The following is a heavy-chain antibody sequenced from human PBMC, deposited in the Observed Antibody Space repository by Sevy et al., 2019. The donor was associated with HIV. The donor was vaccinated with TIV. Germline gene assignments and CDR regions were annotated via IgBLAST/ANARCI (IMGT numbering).Heavy chain of an antibody. CDR3: ARDSAGYCSSTSCYESWFDP. D-gene: IGHD2-2*01. CDR2: INTNTGNP. CDR1: GYTFTSYA. Sequence: ASVKVSCKASGYTFTSYAMNWVRQAPGQWLEWMGWINTNTGNPTYAQGFTGRFVFSLDTSVSTAYLQISSLKAEDTAVYYCARDSAGYCSSTSCYESWFDPWGQGTLVTVSS. V-gene: IGHV7-4-1*02. J-gene: IGHJ5*02.